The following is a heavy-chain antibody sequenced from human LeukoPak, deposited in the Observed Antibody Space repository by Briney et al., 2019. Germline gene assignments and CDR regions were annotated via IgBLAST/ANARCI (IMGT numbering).Heavy chain of an antibody. CDR3: ARVSGSGSYDAAADDY. CDR2: IRYDGSNK. Sequence: GGSLRLSCAASGFTFSSYGMHWVRQAPGKGLEWVAFIRYDGSNKYYADSVKGRFTISRDNAKNSLYLQMNSLRAEDTAVYYCARVSGSGSYDAAADDYWGPGNPGHRLL. D-gene: IGHD3-10*01. V-gene: IGHV3-30*02. CDR1: GFTFSSYG. J-gene: IGHJ4*02.